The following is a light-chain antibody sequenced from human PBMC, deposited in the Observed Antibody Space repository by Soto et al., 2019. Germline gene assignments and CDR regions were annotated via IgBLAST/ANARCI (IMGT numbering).Light chain of an antibody. Sequence: QSVLTQPPSVSGAPGQRVTISCTGSSSNIWAGYDVHWYQQLPGAAPKLLIYGNSNRPSGVPDRFSGSKSGTSASLAITGLQAEDEADYYCQSYDSSLSGPSYVFGTGTKLTVL. V-gene: IGLV1-40*01. CDR2: GNS. CDR1: SSNIWAGYD. CDR3: QSYDSSLSGPSYV. J-gene: IGLJ1*01.